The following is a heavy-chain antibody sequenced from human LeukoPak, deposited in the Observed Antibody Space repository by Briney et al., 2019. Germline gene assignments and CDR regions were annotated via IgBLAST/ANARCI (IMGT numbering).Heavy chain of an antibody. D-gene: IGHD6-13*01. CDR1: GASVNTLY. CDR2: IYYRGST. V-gene: IGHV4-59*02. J-gene: IGHJ4*02. Sequence: SETLSLTCTVSGASVNTLYWSWIRQPPGKGLERIGNIYYRGSTRYNPSLKSRVTISIDTSKNQVSLKLISVTAADTAVYYCATSATPGYSSSWFLDSWGQGTLVTVSS. CDR3: ATSATPGYSSSWFLDS.